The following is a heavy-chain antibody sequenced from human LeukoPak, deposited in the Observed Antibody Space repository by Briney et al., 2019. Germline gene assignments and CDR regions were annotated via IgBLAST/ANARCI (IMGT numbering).Heavy chain of an antibody. CDR2: INHSGST. V-gene: IGHV4-39*07. CDR3: ARFAFRGSFDY. CDR1: GGSISSSSYY. Sequence: SETLSLTCTVSGGSISSSSYYWSWIRQPPGKGLEWIGEINHSGSTNYNPSLKSRVTISVDTSKNQFSLKLSSVTAADTAVYYCARFAFRGSFDYWGQGTLVTVSS. J-gene: IGHJ4*02. D-gene: IGHD2-15*01.